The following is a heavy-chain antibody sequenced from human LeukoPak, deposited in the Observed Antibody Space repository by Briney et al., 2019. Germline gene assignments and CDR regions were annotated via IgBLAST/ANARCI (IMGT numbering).Heavy chain of an antibody. V-gene: IGHV4-39*07. CDR1: GGSISSSSYY. CDR2: IYYSGST. J-gene: IGHJ4*02. CDR3: ARVSAYAFFDY. Sequence: PSETLSLTCTVSGGSISSSSYYWGWIRQPPGKGLEWIGSIYYSGSTYYNPSLKSRVTISVDTSKNQFSLKLSSVTAADTAVYYCARVSAYAFFDYRGQGTLVTVSS.